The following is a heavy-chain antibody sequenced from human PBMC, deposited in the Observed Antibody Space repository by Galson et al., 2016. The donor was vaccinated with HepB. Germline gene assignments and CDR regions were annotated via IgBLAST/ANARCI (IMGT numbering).Heavy chain of an antibody. J-gene: IGHJ6*02. CDR2: IDWDDDK. CDR3: ASSWFGESCGMDV. D-gene: IGHD3-10*01. Sequence: PALVKPTQTLTLTCTISGFSLSADAMRVTWIRQPPGEALEWLARIDWDDDKFYNTSLKTRLTISKDTSKNQVVLRMANMDPVDTGTYFCASSWFGESCGMDVWGQGTTVTVSS. V-gene: IGHV2-70*04. CDR1: GFSLSADAMR.